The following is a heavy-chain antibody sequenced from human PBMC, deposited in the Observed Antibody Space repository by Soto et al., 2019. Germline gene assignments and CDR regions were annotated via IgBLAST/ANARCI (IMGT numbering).Heavy chain of an antibody. Sequence: SETLSLTCTVSGGSTSSGGYCWSWIRQHPGKGLEWIGYIYYSGSTYYNPSLKSRVTISVDTSKNQFSLKLSSVTAADTAVYYCASTGIAAAGTGWFDPWGQGTLVTVSS. V-gene: IGHV4-31*03. D-gene: IGHD6-13*01. J-gene: IGHJ5*02. CDR2: IYYSGST. CDR3: ASTGIAAAGTGWFDP. CDR1: GGSTSSGGYC.